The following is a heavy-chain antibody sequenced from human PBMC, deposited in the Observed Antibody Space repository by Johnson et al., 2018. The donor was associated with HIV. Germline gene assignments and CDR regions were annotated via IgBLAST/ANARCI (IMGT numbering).Heavy chain of an antibody. V-gene: IGHV3-23*04. D-gene: IGHD6-6*01. CDR1: GFTFSTYA. CDR3: AKVAYSSSYLDAFDI. J-gene: IGHJ3*02. Sequence: VQLVESGGDLVQTGGSMRLSCAASGFTFSTYAMSWVRQAPGKGLEWVSTINNSGGIKNYADSVKGRFTISRDNSKNTLYLQMNSLRAEDTDVYYCAKVAYSSSYLDAFDIWGQGTMVTVSS. CDR2: INNSGGIK.